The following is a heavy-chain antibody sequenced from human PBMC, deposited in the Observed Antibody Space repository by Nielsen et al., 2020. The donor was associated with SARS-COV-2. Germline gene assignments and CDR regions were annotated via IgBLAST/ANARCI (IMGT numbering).Heavy chain of an antibody. V-gene: IGHV3-9*01. Sequence: LKICCAASGFTFDDYAMHWVRQAPGKGLEWVSGISWNSGSIGYADSVKGRFTISSDNAKNSLYLQMNSLRAEDTALYYCAKAPNPLAAAGYYYFNYWGQGTLVTVSS. CDR3: AKAPNPLAAAGYYYFNY. CDR1: GFTFDDYA. J-gene: IGHJ4*02. D-gene: IGHD6-13*01. CDR2: ISWNSGSI.